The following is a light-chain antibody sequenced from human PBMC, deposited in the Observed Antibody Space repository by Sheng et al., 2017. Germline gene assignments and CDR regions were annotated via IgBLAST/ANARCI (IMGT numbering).Light chain of an antibody. Sequence: DIQLTQSPSSLSPSVGDRVIITCRASQDIYSSLAWYQQKPGQAPKLLIYAASRLESGVPSRFSGSGSGTDYTVTITSLQPEDFAVYYCQQYGPSWWTFGQGTKVEIK. CDR2: AAS. CDR3: QQYGPSWWT. CDR1: QDIYSS. J-gene: IGKJ1*01. V-gene: IGKV1-NL1*01.